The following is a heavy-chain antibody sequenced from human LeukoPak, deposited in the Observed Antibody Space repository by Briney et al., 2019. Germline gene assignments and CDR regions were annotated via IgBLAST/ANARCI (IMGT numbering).Heavy chain of an antibody. D-gene: IGHD3-22*01. CDR2: ISSSSTI. CDR3: ARGAYYYED. J-gene: IGHJ4*02. V-gene: IGHV3-48*01. CDR1: GFTFSSHS. Sequence: GGSLRLSCAASGFTFSSHSMNWVRQAPGKGLEWVSYISSSSTIYYADSVKGRFTISRDNAKNSLYLQMNSLRAEDTAVYYCARGAYYYEDWGQGTLVTVSS.